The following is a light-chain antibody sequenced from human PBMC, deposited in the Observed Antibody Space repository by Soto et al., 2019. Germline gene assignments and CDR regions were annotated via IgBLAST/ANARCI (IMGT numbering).Light chain of an antibody. CDR1: QSVNNF. J-gene: IGKJ1*01. V-gene: IGKV3-20*01. CDR3: HQHGGSPET. CDR2: GAS. Sequence: EILLTQSPAIVSLSPGERATLSCRASQSVNNFFAWYQQKPGQAPRLLIFGASRRATGIPDRFIGSGSGTEFILTIIRLEPDDFAIYHCHQHGGSPETFGQGTKVDIK.